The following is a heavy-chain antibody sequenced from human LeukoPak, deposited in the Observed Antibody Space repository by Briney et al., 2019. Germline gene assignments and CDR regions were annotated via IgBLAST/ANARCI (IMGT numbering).Heavy chain of an antibody. CDR1: GFTFSSFG. V-gene: IGHV3-48*01. J-gene: IGHJ4*02. CDR2: ISSSSSTI. Sequence: GGSLRLSCAASGFTFSSFGMNWVRQAPGKGLEWVSYISSSSSTIYYADSVKGRFTISRDNAKNSLYLQMNSLRAEDTAVYYCARGEYYYDSSGYRGNDFDYWGQGTLVTVSS. CDR3: ARGEYYYDSSGYRGNDFDY. D-gene: IGHD3-22*01.